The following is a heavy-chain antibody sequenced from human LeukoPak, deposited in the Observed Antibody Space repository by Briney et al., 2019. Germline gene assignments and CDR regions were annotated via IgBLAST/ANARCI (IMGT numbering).Heavy chain of an antibody. CDR3: AKDRWFGELSTY. J-gene: IGHJ4*02. CDR2: ISGSGGST. CDR1: GFTFSSYA. V-gene: IGHV3-23*01. D-gene: IGHD3-10*01. Sequence: GGSLRLSCAASGFTFSSYAMSWVRQAPGKGLEWVSAISGSGGSTYYADSVKGRFTISRDNSKDTLYLQMNSLRAEDTAVYYCAKDRWFGELSTYWGQGTLVTVSS.